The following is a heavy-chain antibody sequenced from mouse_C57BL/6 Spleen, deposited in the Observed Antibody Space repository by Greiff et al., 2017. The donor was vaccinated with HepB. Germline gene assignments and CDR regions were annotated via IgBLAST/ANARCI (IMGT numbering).Heavy chain of an antibody. CDR3: ARDYDYDNAMDY. CDR1: GYSFTGYY. CDR2: INPSTGGT. V-gene: IGHV1-42*01. Sequence: VQLQQSGPELVKPGASVKISCKASGYSFTGYYMNWVKQSPEKSLEWIGEINPSTGGTTYNQKFKAKATLTVDKSSSTAYMQLKSLTSEDSAVYYCARDYDYDNAMDYWGQGTSVTVSS. J-gene: IGHJ4*01. D-gene: IGHD2-4*01.